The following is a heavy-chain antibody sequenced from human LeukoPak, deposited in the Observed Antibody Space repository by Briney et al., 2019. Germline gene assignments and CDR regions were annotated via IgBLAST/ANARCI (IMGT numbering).Heavy chain of an antibody. CDR1: DLSFKNVW. Sequence: PGGSLRLFCSASDLSFKNVWMSWVRQAPGKGLDWVSSICNTGGCTYYADSVKGRFTISRDNSKNTLYLQMNNLRAEDSAIYYCAKLNLGGLSDYWGQGTLVTVSS. CDR2: ICNTGGCT. CDR3: AKLNLGGLSDY. V-gene: IGHV3-23*01. J-gene: IGHJ4*02. D-gene: IGHD3-16*01.